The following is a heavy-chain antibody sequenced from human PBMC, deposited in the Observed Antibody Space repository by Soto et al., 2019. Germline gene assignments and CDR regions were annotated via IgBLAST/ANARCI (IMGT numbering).Heavy chain of an antibody. V-gene: IGHV3-30*03. Sequence: PGGPLIVPCAASGFTFSTYGMHWVRQAPGKGLEWVAVISYDGINKYYADSVKGRFTISRDNSKNTLYLQMNSLRAEDTAVYYCARDENYYDSSGYSGYWGQGTLVTVSS. CDR1: GFTFSTYG. D-gene: IGHD3-22*01. J-gene: IGHJ4*02. CDR2: ISYDGINK. CDR3: ARDENYYDSSGYSGY.